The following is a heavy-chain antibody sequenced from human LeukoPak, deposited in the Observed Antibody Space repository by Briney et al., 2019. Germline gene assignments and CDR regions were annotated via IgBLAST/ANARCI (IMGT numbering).Heavy chain of an antibody. D-gene: IGHD4-23*01. V-gene: IGHV1-8*01. CDR2: MNPNSGNT. J-gene: IGHJ5*02. CDR1: GYTFTTYD. CDR3: ARGPNKSDGGNSGSAWFDP. Sequence: APVKVSCKASGYTFTTYDINWVRQATGQGLEWMGWMNPNSGNTGYAQKFQGRVTMTRNTSISTAYMELSSLRSEDTAVYYCARGPNKSDGGNSGSAWFDPWGQGTLVTVSS.